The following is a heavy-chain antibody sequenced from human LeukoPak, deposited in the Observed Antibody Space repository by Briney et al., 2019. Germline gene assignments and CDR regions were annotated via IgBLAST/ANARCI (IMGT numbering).Heavy chain of an antibody. CDR3: AKVFENCDMVRRSTQYYFDY. CDR1: GASISGHY. CDR2: IHYSGST. V-gene: IGHV4-59*11. D-gene: IGHD3-10*01. J-gene: IGHJ4*02. Sequence: SETLSLTCSASGASISGHYWSWIRQPPGKGLEWIGYIHYSGSTTYNPSPKSRLTISVDTSENQFSLRLSSVTAADTAMYYCAKVFENCDMVRRSTQYYFDYCGQGTLVTVSS.